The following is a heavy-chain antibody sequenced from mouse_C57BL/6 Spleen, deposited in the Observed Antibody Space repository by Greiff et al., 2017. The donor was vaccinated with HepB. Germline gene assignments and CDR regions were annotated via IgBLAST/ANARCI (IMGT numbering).Heavy chain of an antibody. Sequence: EVQLQQSGPELVKPGASVKIPCKASGYTFTDYYMDWVKQSHGKSLEWIGDINPNNGGTIYNQKFKGKATLTVDKSSSTAYMELRSLTSEDTAVYYCARDYSNHWYFDVWGTGTTVTVSS. CDR3: ARDYSNHWYFDV. V-gene: IGHV1-18*01. J-gene: IGHJ1*03. CDR1: GYTFTDYY. CDR2: INPNNGGT. D-gene: IGHD2-5*01.